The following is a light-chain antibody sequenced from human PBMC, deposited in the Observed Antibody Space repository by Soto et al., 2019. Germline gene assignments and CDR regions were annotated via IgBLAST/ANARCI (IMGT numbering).Light chain of an antibody. CDR1: QSVRSN. Sequence: EVVMTQSPATLSVSPGARVPLSCRASQSVRSNLAWYPQKPGQSPRLLIYGASTRATGIPARFSGSGSGTEFTLTISSLQSEDFAVYYCQQYNNWPQTFGQGTKVDIK. J-gene: IGKJ1*01. CDR2: GAS. CDR3: QQYNNWPQT. V-gene: IGKV3-15*01.